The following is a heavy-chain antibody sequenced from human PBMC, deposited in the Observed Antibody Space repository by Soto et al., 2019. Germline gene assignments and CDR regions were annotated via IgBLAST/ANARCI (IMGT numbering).Heavy chain of an antibody. CDR2: INPNSGGT. D-gene: IGHD6-6*01. CDR1: GYTFTGYY. Sequence: ASVNVSCKASGYTFTGYYMHWVRQAPGQGLEWMGWINPNSGGTNYAQKFQGWVTMTRDTSISTAYMELSRLRSDDTAVYYCARGLGDSSSSYYYMDVWGKGTTVTVSS. CDR3: ARGLGDSSSSYYYMDV. J-gene: IGHJ6*03. V-gene: IGHV1-2*04.